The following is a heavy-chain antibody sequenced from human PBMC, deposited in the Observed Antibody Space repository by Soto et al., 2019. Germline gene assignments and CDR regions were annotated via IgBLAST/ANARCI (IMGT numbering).Heavy chain of an antibody. CDR2: INHSGST. CDR1: GGSFSGYY. V-gene: IGHV4-34*01. J-gene: IGHJ5*02. CDR3: ARYQLPGRRNWFDP. Sequence: SETLSLTCAVYGGSFSGYYWSWIRQPPGKGLEWTGEINHSGSTNYNPSLKSRVTISVDTSKNQFSLKLSSVTAADTAVYYCARYQLPGRRNWFDPWGQGTLVTVSS. D-gene: IGHD2-2*01.